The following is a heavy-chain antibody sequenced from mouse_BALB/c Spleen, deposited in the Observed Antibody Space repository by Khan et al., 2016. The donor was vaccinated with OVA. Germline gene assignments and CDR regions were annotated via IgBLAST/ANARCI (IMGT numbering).Heavy chain of an antibody. Sequence: QVQLQQPGAELVRPGASVKLSCKASGYTFTSYWINWVRQRPGQGLEWIGNIYPSDSYPNYNQKFKDTATLTVDRYSSTAYMQLSSPTSEDSAVYYCTREVRLHYYAMDYWGQGTSVTVSS. J-gene: IGHJ4*01. CDR1: GYTFTSYW. CDR2: IYPSDSYP. CDR3: TREVRLHYYAMDY. V-gene: IGHV1-69*02. D-gene: IGHD2-14*01.